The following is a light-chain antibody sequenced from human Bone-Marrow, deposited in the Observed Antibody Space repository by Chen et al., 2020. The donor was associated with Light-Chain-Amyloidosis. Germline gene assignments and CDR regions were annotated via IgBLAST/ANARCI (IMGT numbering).Light chain of an antibody. CDR2: RDT. J-gene: IGLJ2*01. V-gene: IGLV3-25*03. Sequence: SYELTQPPSVSVSPGQTARITCSGDDLPTQYAYWYQQKPGPAPVLWIHRDTERPSGISERFSGSSSGTTATLTISGVQAEDEADYHCQSADSSGTYEVIFGGGTKLTVL. CDR1: DLPTQY. CDR3: QSADSSGTYEVI.